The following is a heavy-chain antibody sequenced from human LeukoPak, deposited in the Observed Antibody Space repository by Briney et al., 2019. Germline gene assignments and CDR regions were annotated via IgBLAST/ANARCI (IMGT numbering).Heavy chain of an antibody. CDR1: GFTFSSYA. D-gene: IGHD5-24*01. CDR2: ISYSGGRT. Sequence: GGSLRLSCAASGFTFSSYAMSWVRRAPGKGLEWISVISYSGGRTYYADSVKGRFTISRDNSKNTLYLQMNSLRAEDTAVYYCAKDDVRDGYNFFDYWGQGTLVTVSS. J-gene: IGHJ4*02. CDR3: AKDDVRDGYNFFDY. V-gene: IGHV3-23*01.